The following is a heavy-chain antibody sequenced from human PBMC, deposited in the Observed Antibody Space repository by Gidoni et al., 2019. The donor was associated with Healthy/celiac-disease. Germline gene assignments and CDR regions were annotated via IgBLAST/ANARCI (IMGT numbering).Heavy chain of an antibody. CDR2: IYYSGST. Sequence: QLQLQESGPGLVKPSETLSLTCTVSGCSISSSSYYWGWIRQPPGKGLEWIGSIYYSGSTYYNPSLKSRVTISVDTSKNQFSLKLSSVTAADTAVYYCARQSGIAVAGHAFDIWGQGTMVTVSS. J-gene: IGHJ3*02. D-gene: IGHD6-19*01. CDR3: ARQSGIAVAGHAFDI. V-gene: IGHV4-39*01. CDR1: GCSISSSSYY.